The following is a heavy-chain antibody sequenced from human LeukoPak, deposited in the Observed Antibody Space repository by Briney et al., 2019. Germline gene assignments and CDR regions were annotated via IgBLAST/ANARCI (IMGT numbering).Heavy chain of an antibody. D-gene: IGHD1-1*01. CDR1: GFTFSSYS. Sequence: GGSLRLSCAASGFTFSSYSMNWVRQAPGKGLEWVGVIYSGGSTYYSDAVKDRFIISRDNSENTIYLEMNNLRAEDTAVYYCVREGLKTTGDYWGQGTLVTVSS. CDR3: VREGLKTTGDY. CDR2: IYSGGST. J-gene: IGHJ4*02. V-gene: IGHV3-66*01.